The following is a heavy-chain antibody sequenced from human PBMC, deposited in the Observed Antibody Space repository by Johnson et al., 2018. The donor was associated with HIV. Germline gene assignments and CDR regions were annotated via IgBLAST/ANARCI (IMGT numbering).Heavy chain of an antibody. CDR3: ARTLKWELGLPDWDAFDI. D-gene: IGHD1-26*01. Sequence: QVQLVESGGGLAQPAWSPRLSCAASQFTFSRFAMHWVRQAPGKGLEWVTLISFDGTTKYYVDSVKGRFTISRDNSMNTLYLQMNSLRAEDTALYYCARTLKWELGLPDWDAFDIWGQGTMVTVSS. J-gene: IGHJ3*02. CDR1: QFTFSRFA. V-gene: IGHV3-30*03. CDR2: ISFDGTTK.